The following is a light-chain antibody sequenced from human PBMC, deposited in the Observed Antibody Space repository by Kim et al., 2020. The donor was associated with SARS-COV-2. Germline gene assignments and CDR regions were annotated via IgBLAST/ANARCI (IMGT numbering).Light chain of an antibody. Sequence: ASIGDRVTITCRASQNIDRWLAWYQQKPGKAPKRLIYKASSLESGVPSRISGSGSGTEFTLAISSLQPDDFATYYCQQYKTYPVTFGGGTKVDIK. CDR1: QNIDRW. J-gene: IGKJ4*01. CDR2: KAS. CDR3: QQYKTYPVT. V-gene: IGKV1-5*03.